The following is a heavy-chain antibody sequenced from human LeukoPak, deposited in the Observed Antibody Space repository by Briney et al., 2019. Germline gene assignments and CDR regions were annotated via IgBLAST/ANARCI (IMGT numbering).Heavy chain of an antibody. D-gene: IGHD1-26*01. V-gene: IGHV4-38-2*01. J-gene: IGHJ4*02. Sequence: PSETLSLTCAVSGYSISSGYYWGWIRQPPGKGLEWIGNVYHSGSNYKNPSLKSRVSISLDTSNNQFSLKLTSVTAADTAIYYCARLSGAPVRHPIYHFDYWGQGTLVTVSS. CDR3: ARLSGAPVRHPIYHFDY. CDR2: VYHSGSN. CDR1: GYSISSGYY.